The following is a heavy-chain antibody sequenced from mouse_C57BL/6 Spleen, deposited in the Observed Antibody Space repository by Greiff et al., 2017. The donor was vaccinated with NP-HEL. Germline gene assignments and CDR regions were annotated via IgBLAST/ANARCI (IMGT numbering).Heavy chain of an antibody. CDR3: AREDYDYDGYAMDY. D-gene: IGHD2-4*01. CDR2: INYDGSST. J-gene: IGHJ4*01. Sequence: EVKLVESEGGLVQPGSSMKLSCTASGFTFSDYYMAWVRQVPEKGLEWVANINYDGSSTYYLDSLKSRFIISRDNAKNILYLQMSSLKSEDTATYYCAREDYDYDGYAMDYWGQGTSVTVSS. CDR1: GFTFSDYY. V-gene: IGHV5-16*01.